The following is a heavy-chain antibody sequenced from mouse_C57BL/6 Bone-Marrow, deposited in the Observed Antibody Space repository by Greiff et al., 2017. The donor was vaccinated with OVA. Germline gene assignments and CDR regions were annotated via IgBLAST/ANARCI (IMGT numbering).Heavy chain of an antibody. CDR3: AREGTYYRDAMHY. CDR2: IYPRSGNT. Sequence: QVQLQQSGAELARPGASVKLSCKASGYTFTSYGISWVKQRTGQGLEWIGEIYPRSGNTYYNEKFKGKATLTADKSSSTAYMELRSLTSEDSAVYFCAREGTYYRDAMHYWGQGTSVTVSS. D-gene: IGHD2-14*01. CDR1: GYTFTSYG. J-gene: IGHJ4*01. V-gene: IGHV1-81*01.